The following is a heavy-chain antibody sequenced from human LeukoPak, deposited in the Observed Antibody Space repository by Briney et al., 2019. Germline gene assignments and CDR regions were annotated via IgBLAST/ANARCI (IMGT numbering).Heavy chain of an antibody. V-gene: IGHV3-7*01. CDR2: IKQDGSEK. CDR1: GFTFSSYW. CDR3: ARDLYYDFWSGYYTQFDY. D-gene: IGHD3-3*01. J-gene: IGHJ4*02. Sequence: GGSLRLSCAASGFTFSSYWMSWVRQAPGKGLEWVANIKQDGSEKYYVDSVKGRFTISRDNAKNSLYLQMNSLRAEDTAVYYCARDLYYDFWSGYYTQFDYWGQGTLVTVSS.